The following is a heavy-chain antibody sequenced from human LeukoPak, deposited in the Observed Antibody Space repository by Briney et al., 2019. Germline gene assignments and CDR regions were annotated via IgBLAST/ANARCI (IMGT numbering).Heavy chain of an antibody. CDR2: IKPNSDGGTS. J-gene: IGHJ4*02. V-gene: IGHV3-15*01. Sequence: GGSLRLSCAASGFIFSNAWMSWVRQAPGKGLEWVGRIKPNSDGGTSDCAAPLKGRFTLSRDDSKNTLYLQMNSLKTEDTAVYYCTTDFRPMVYIYYFDYWGQGALVTVSS. CDR3: TTDFRPMVYIYYFDY. CDR1: GFIFSNAW. D-gene: IGHD2-8*01.